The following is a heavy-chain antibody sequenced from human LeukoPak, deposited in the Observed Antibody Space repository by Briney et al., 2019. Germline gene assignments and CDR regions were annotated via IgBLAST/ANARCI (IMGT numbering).Heavy chain of an antibody. CDR1: GGSISSYY. J-gene: IGHJ4*02. CDR3: ARVGGSYSFEDDY. V-gene: IGHV4-59*01. D-gene: IGHD1-26*01. Sequence: SETLSLTCTVSGGSISSYYWSWIRQPPGKGLEWIGYIYYSGSTNYNPSLKSRVTISVDTSKNQFSLKLSSVTAADTAVYYCARVGGSYSFEDDYWGQGTLVTVSS. CDR2: IYYSGST.